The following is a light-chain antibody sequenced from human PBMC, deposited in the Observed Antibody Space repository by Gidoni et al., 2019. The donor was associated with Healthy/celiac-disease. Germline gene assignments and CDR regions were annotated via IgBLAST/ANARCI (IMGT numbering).Light chain of an antibody. V-gene: IGKV1-39*01. CDR1: QSISSY. Sequence: DIQMTHSPSSLSASVGDRVTITCRASQSISSYLNWYQQKPGKAPKLLIYAASSWQSGVTSRFSGSGYGTEFTLTISSLQTEEFATYYCQQSYSTPKTFGKGTKVEIK. J-gene: IGKJ1*01. CDR2: AAS. CDR3: QQSYSTPKT.